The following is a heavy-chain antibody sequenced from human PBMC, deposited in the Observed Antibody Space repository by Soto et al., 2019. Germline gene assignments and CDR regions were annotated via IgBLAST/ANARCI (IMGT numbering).Heavy chain of an antibody. D-gene: IGHD4-17*01. Sequence: ASVKVSCKASGGTFSSYTISWVRQAPGQGLEWMGRIIPILGIANYAQKFQGRVTITADKSTSTAYMELSSLRSEDTAVYYCARDKHGDYADYWGQGTLVTVSS. CDR1: GGTFSSYT. V-gene: IGHV1-69*02. J-gene: IGHJ4*02. CDR2: IIPILGIA. CDR3: ARDKHGDYADY.